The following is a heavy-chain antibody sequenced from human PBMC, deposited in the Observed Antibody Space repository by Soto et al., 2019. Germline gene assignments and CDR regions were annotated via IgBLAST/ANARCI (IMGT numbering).Heavy chain of an antibody. CDR2: IIPILGIA. CDR3: ARPDRDWYFDL. CDR1: GGTFSSYT. J-gene: IGHJ2*01. Sequence: QVQLVQSGAEVKKPGSSVKDSCKASGGTFSSYTISWVRQAPGQGLEWMGRIIPILGIANYAQKFQGRVTITADKSTSTAYMELSSLRSEDTAVYYCARPDRDWYFDLWGRGTLITVSS. V-gene: IGHV1-69*02.